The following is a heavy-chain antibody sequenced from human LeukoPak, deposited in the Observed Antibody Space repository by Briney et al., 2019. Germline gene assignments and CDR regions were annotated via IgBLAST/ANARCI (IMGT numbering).Heavy chain of an antibody. D-gene: IGHD3-10*01. V-gene: IGHV3-23*01. CDR2: ISGSGGST. Sequence: GGSLRLSCAASGFTFSSYAMSWVRQAPGKGLEWVSTISGSGGSTYYADSVKGRFTISRDNSKNTLYLQMNSLRAEDTAVYYCAKVQGYYYGSGSYYKDWGQGTLVTVSS. CDR1: GFTFSSYA. J-gene: IGHJ4*02. CDR3: AKVQGYYYGSGSYYKD.